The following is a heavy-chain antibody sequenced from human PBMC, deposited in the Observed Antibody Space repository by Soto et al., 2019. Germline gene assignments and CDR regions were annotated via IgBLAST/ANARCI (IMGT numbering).Heavy chain of an antibody. CDR1: GGSISSGGYY. J-gene: IGHJ6*02. V-gene: IGHV4-31*03. CDR2: IYYSGST. Sequence: QVQLQESGPGLVKPSQTLSLTCTVSGGSISSGGYYWSWIRQHPGKGLEWIGYIYYSGSTYYNPSLQSRVTIAVDTSKNQFSLELSSVSAAATAVYYCARGGAMVRGIDYYYYGMDVWGQGTTVTVSS. D-gene: IGHD3-10*01. CDR3: ARGGAMVRGIDYYYYGMDV.